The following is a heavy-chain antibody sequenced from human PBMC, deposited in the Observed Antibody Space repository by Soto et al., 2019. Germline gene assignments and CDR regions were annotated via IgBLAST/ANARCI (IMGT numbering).Heavy chain of an antibody. CDR3: ARDTLPLGVVVYGMDV. D-gene: IGHD2-15*01. Sequence: GGSLRLSCAASGFTFSSYAMHWVRQAPGKGLEWVAVISYDGSNKYYADSVKGRFTISRDNSKNTLYLQMNSLRAEDTAVYYCARDTLPLGVVVYGMDVWGQGTTVTVSS. J-gene: IGHJ6*02. CDR2: ISYDGSNK. V-gene: IGHV3-30-3*01. CDR1: GFTFSSYA.